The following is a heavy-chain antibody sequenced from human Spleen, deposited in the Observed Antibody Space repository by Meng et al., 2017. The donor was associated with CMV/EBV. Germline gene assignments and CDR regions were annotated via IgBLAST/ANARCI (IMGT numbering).Heavy chain of an antibody. Sequence: GESLKISCAASGFTFTDYYMTWIRQAPGKGLEWVSYISSSGTSIYYADSVKGRFTISRDNAKSSLYLQMNSLRDEDTAVYYCGRCWDYWGQGTLVTVSS. D-gene: IGHD4/OR15-4a*01. J-gene: IGHJ4*02. CDR1: GFTFTDYY. CDR3: GRCWDY. CDR2: ISSSGTSI. V-gene: IGHV3-11*04.